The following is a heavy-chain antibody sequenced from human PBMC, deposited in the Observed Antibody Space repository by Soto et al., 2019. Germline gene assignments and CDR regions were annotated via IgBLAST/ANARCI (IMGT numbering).Heavy chain of an antibody. CDR1: GFTFRDYY. CDR2: ITTSGTM. D-gene: IGHD2-15*01. CDR3: TTRCGSYRPAWDYYYYGMDV. V-gene: IGHV3-11*01. J-gene: IGHJ6*01. Sequence: SLRLSCAASGFTFRDYYMIWLRRAPGKGLEWLSYITTSGTMYYADSVKGRFTISRDDSTNTLYLQMNSLKPEDTAVYYCTTRCGSYRPAWDYYYYGMDVWGQGTTVTVSS.